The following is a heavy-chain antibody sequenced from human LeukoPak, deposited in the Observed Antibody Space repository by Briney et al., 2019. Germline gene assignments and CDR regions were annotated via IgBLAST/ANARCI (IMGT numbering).Heavy chain of an antibody. J-gene: IGHJ4*02. V-gene: IGHV4-39*01. CDR2: IYYSGST. D-gene: IGHD3-3*01. CDR3: ARQGIPYDFWSGYYSY. Sequence: SETLSLTCTVSGGSISSSSYYWGWIRQPPGKGLEWIGSIYYSGSTYYNPSLKSRVTISVDTSKNRFSLKLSSVTAADTAVYYCARQGIPYDFWSGYYSYWGQGTLVTVSS. CDR1: GGSISSSSYY.